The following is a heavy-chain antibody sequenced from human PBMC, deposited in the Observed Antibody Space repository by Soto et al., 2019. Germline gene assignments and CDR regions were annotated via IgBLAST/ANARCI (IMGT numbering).Heavy chain of an antibody. CDR3: ARAGGGHCGGDGDAFDI. CDR1: GGSISSGDYY. J-gene: IGHJ3*02. CDR2: IYYSGST. D-gene: IGHD2-21*02. V-gene: IGHV4-30-4*01. Sequence: QVQLQESGPGLVKPSQTLSLTCTVSGGSISSGDYYWSWIRQPPGKGLEWIGYIYYSGSTYYNPSLKIRVTISVDTSKNQFSLKLRCVTAADTAVYYCARAGGGHCGGDGDAFDIWGQGTMVTVSS.